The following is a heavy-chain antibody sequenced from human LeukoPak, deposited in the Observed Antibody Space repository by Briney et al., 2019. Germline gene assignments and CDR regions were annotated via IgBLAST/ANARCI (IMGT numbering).Heavy chain of an antibody. CDR3: ARLSFQNYGDYALYFDY. D-gene: IGHD4-17*01. CDR2: IYPGDSDT. CDR1: GYSFTSYW. Sequence: GESLKISCKGSGYSFTSYWIGWVRQMPGKGLEWMGIIYPGDSDTRYSPSFQGQVTISADKSISTAYLQWSSLKASDTAMYYCARLSFQNYGDYALYFDYWGQGTLVTVSS. V-gene: IGHV5-51*01. J-gene: IGHJ4*02.